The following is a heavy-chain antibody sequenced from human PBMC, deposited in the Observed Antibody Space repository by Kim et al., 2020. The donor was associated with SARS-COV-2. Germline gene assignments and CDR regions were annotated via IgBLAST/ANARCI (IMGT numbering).Heavy chain of an antibody. J-gene: IGHJ6*02. D-gene: IGHD6-6*01. CDR1: GYSFTSYW. CDR3: ARLLGSSSDSYYGMDV. Sequence: GESLKISCKGSGYSFTSYWIGWVRQMPGKGLEWMGIIYPGDSDTRYSPSFQGQVTISADKSISTAYLQWSSLKASDTAMYYCARLLGSSSDSYYGMDVWGQGTTVTVSS. V-gene: IGHV5-51*01. CDR2: IYPGDSDT.